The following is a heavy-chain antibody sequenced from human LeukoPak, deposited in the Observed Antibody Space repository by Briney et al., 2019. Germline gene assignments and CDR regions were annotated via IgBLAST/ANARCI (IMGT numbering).Heavy chain of an antibody. V-gene: IGHV3-74*01. CDR2: INHDGSST. Sequence: GSLRLSCATSGFTFTTFWMHWVRQAPGKGLVWVSRINHDGSSTNYADSVKGRFTISRDNAKNTVCLQMNSLRAEDTAVYYCARRIAAAGPDDYWGQGTLVTVSS. CDR3: ARRIAAAGPDDY. J-gene: IGHJ4*02. CDR1: GFTFTTFW. D-gene: IGHD6-13*01.